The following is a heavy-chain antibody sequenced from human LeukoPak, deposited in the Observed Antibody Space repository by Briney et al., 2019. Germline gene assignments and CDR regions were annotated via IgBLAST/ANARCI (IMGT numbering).Heavy chain of an antibody. Sequence: GSLRLSCAASGFTFSDYYMSWIRQAPGKGLEWVSYISSSGSTIYYADSVKGRFTISRDNAKNSLYPQMNSLRAEDTAVYYCARSRPYYGILPYYYGMDVWGQGTTVTVSS. V-gene: IGHV3-11*01. J-gene: IGHJ6*02. CDR1: GFTFSDYY. CDR3: ARSRPYYGILPYYYGMDV. CDR2: ISSSGSTI. D-gene: IGHD3-9*01.